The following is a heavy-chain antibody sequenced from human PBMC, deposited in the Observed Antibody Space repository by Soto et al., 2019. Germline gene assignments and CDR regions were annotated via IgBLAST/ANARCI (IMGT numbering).Heavy chain of an antibody. J-gene: IGHJ3*02. V-gene: IGHV2-5*02. CDR1: GFSLTTVGLG. D-gene: IGHD3-10*02. CDR2: IYWDDDK. CDR3: SQRNSRMFGLEI. Sequence: SGPTLVNPTQTLTLPCTFSGFSLTTVGLGVGWIRQPPGKALDWLGIIYWDDDKRYSPSLNGRVTFIKDTSKNQVVLTMTNVDPVDTGTYYGSQRNSRMFGLEIWGQGTLVTVSS.